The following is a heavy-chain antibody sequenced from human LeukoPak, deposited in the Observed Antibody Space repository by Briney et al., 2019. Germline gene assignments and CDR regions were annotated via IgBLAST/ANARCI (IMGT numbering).Heavy chain of an antibody. CDR3: ARDFGDFRTDY. J-gene: IGHJ4*02. CDR2: SDYSGGT. D-gene: IGHD4-17*01. Sequence: SETLSLSCTVSGASISSTVHYWAWIRQSPGKGLEWIGSSDYSGGTTYNPSLNSRVTVSVDTSKNQFSLKLTSVTAADTAVYYCARDFGDFRTDYWGQGTLVTVSS. CDR1: GASISSTVHY. V-gene: IGHV4-39*01.